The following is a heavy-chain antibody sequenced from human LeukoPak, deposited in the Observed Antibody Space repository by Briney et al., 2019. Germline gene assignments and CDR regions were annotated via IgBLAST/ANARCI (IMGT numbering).Heavy chain of an antibody. CDR2: INPNSGGT. V-gene: IGHV1-2*06. J-gene: IGHJ4*02. CDR1: GYTFTGYY. D-gene: IGHD4-17*01. CDR3: ASCYGDCDKGFDY. Sequence: ASVKVSCKASGYTFTGYYMHWVRQAPGQGLEWMGRINPNSGGTNYAQKFQGRVTMTRDTSISTAYMELSRLRSDDTAVYYCASCYGDCDKGFDYWGQGTLVTVSS.